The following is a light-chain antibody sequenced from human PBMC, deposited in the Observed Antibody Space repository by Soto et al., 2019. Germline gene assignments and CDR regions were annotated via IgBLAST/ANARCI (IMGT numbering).Light chain of an antibody. CDR2: KAS. CDR1: QSISSW. CDR3: HQYNTERT. V-gene: IGKV1-5*03. J-gene: IGKJ1*01. Sequence: DIQMTQSPSTLSASVGDRVTITCRASQSISSWLAWYQQKPGKAPKHLIYKASSLQSGDPSRFNGSESGTEFTLSSSSLQPDDFARYYWHQYNTERTFGQGTRLDIK.